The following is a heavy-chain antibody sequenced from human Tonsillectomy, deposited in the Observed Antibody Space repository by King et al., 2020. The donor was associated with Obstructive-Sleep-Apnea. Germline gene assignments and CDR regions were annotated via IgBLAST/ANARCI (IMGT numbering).Heavy chain of an antibody. CDR1: GGSISSGGYY. D-gene: IGHD4-23*01. J-gene: IGHJ2*01. V-gene: IGHV4-31*03. CDR2: IYYSGST. CDR3: ARECGGNRRDFDL. Sequence: VQLQESGPGLVKPSQTLSLTCTVSGGSISSGGYYWRWIRQHPGKGLEWIGYIYYSGSTYYNPSLKSRVTISVDTSKNQFSLKLSSVTAADTAVYYCARECGGNRRDFDLWGRGTLVTVSS.